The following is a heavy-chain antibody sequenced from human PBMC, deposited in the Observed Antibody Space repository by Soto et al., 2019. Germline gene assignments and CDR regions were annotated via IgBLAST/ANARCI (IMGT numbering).Heavy chain of an antibody. V-gene: IGHV3-23*01. CDR1: GFTFSSYA. J-gene: IGHJ4*02. CDR3: AKERTAARYTSSDIDY. D-gene: IGHD2-2*02. CDR2: ISGSGGST. Sequence: PGGSLRLSCAASGFTFSSYAMSWVRQAPGKGLEWVSAISGSGGSTYYADSVKGRFTISRDNSKNTLYLQMNSLRAEDTAVYYCAKERTAARYTSSDIDYWGQGTLVTVSS.